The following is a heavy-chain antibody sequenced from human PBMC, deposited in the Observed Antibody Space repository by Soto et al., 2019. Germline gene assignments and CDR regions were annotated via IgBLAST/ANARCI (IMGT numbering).Heavy chain of an antibody. J-gene: IGHJ1*01. CDR2: ISYDGSNK. D-gene: IGHD3-22*01. V-gene: IGHV3-30-3*01. CDR1: GFTFSSYA. CDR3: ARDAQTYYYDSSGYWEH. Sequence: QVQLVESGGGVVQPGRSLRLSCAASGFTFSSYAMHWVRQAPGKGLEWVAVISYDGSNKYYADSVKGRFTISRDNSKNKLYLQMNSLRAEDTAVYYCARDAQTYYYDSSGYWEHWGQGTLVTVSS.